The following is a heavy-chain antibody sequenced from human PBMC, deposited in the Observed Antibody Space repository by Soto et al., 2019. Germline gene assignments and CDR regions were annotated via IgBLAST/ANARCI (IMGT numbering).Heavy chain of an antibody. V-gene: IGHV3-30*18. CDR1: GFTYSTFG. J-gene: IGHJ2*01. CDR3: AKEFFSPQAYWFFDI. CDR2: IAADGLAQ. Sequence: QVQLVESGGGVVQPGRSLRLSCAASGFTYSTFGMHWVRQAPGKGLEWVAVIAADGLAQYYADSVKGRFTISRDNSENQLFLQMNNLGAEDTAVYYCAKEFFSPQAYWFFDIWGRGTLVTVSS. D-gene: IGHD3-3*01.